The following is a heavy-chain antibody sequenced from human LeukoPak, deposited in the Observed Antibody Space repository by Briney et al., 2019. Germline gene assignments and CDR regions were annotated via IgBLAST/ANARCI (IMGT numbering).Heavy chain of an antibody. CDR1: GYTFTSYY. V-gene: IGHV1-46*01. J-gene: IGHJ4*02. CDR2: INPTGGST. CDR3: AKDRDYGDYYFDQ. Sequence: GASVKVSCKASGYTFTSYYMHWVRQAPGQGLEWMGLINPTGGSTGYAQKFQGRVTMTRDMSTSTIYMELSSLRSEDTAVYYCAKDRDYGDYYFDQWGQGTLVTVSS. D-gene: IGHD4-17*01.